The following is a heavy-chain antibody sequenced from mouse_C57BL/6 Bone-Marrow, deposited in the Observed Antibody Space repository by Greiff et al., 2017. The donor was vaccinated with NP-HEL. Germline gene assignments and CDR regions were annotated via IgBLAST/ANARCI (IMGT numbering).Heavy chain of an antibody. D-gene: IGHD1-1*01. Sequence: QVQLQQSGAELARPGASVKLSCKASGYTFTSYGISWVKQRTGQGLEWIGEIYPRSGNTYYNEKFKGKATLTADKSSSTAYMELRSLTSGDSSVYFCAREDDYYGSGFDYWGQGTTITVSS. CDR1: GYTFTSYG. V-gene: IGHV1-81*01. J-gene: IGHJ2*01. CDR2: IYPRSGNT. CDR3: AREDDYYGSGFDY.